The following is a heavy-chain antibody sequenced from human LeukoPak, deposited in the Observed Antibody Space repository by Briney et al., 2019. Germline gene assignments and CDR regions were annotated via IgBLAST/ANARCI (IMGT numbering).Heavy chain of an antibody. Sequence: GASVKVSCKASGGTFSSYAISWVRQAPGQGLEWMGGIIPIFGTANYAQKFQGRVTITTDESTSTAYMELSSLRSEDTAVYYCARGGTVTTGPDYWGQGTLVTVSS. D-gene: IGHD4-11*01. CDR1: GGTFSSYA. V-gene: IGHV1-69*05. CDR2: IIPIFGTA. J-gene: IGHJ4*02. CDR3: ARGGTVTTGPDY.